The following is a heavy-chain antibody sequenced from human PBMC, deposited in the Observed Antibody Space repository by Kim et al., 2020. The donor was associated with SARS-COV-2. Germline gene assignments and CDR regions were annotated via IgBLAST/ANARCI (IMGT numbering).Heavy chain of an antibody. J-gene: IGHJ4*02. Sequence: GGSLRLSCAASGFTFSSYAMSWVRQAPGKGLEWVSAISGSGGSTYYADSVKGRFTSSRDNSKNTLYLQMNSLRAEDTAVYYCAKDLFTMIVAVTSAFDYWGQGTLVTVSS. CDR3: AKDLFTMIVAVTSAFDY. CDR1: GFTFSSYA. CDR2: ISGSGGST. D-gene: IGHD3-22*01. V-gene: IGHV3-23*01.